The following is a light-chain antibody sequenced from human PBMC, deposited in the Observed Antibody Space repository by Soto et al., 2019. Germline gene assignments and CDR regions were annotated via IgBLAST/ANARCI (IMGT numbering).Light chain of an antibody. V-gene: IGKV3D-7*01. CDR1: QSVSSSS. J-gene: IGKJ1*01. CDR2: RAS. Sequence: EVVLTQSPGTLSLSPGERATLSCRASQSVSSSSLAWYQQRPGQAPRLLIYRASARATGVPARFSGSGSGTEFTLTISSLQSEDFGIYYCQQYDYWWTFGQGTKVDNK. CDR3: QQYDYWWT.